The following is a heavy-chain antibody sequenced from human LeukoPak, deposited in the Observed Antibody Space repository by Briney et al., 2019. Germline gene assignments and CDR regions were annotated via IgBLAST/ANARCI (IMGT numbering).Heavy chain of an antibody. D-gene: IGHD4-17*01. V-gene: IGHV5-51*01. CDR2: IYPADSDT. J-gene: IGHJ3*01. Sequence: GESLKISCKGSGYSFTNYRIGWVRQMPGKGLEWMGIIYPADSDTRYSPSFQGQVTISADKSISTAYLQWSSLKASDTAMYYCARRGNTVTTDLLADAFDVWAQGTMVTVSS. CDR1: GYSFTNYR. CDR3: ARRGNTVTTDLLADAFDV.